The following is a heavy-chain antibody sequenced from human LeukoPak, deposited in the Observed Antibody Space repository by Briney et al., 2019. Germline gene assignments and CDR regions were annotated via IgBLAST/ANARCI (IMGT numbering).Heavy chain of an antibody. D-gene: IGHD3-22*01. V-gene: IGHV3-23*01. CDR2: TSGSGGST. CDR3: AKVGGSSQYYYDSSGDFDY. Sequence: GGSLRLSCAASGFTFSSYAMSWARQAPGKGLEWVSATSGSGGSTYYADSVKGRFTISRDNSKNTLYLQMNSLRAEDTAVYYCAKVGGSSQYYYDSSGDFDYWGQGTLVTVSS. J-gene: IGHJ4*02. CDR1: GFTFSSYA.